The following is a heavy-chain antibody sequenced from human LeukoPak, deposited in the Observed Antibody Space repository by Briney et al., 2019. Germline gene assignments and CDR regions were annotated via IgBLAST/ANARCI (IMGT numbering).Heavy chain of an antibody. CDR1: GFTFSDYY. Sequence: PGGSLRLSCAASGFTFSDYYMSWIRQAPGKGLEWVSYISSSGSTIYYADSVKGRFTISRDNAKNSLYLQMNSLRAEDTAVYYCARVSSSSSWYSYYYGMDVWGQGTTVTVSS. CDR2: ISSSGSTI. J-gene: IGHJ6*02. D-gene: IGHD6-13*01. V-gene: IGHV3-11*01. CDR3: ARVSSSSSWYSYYYGMDV.